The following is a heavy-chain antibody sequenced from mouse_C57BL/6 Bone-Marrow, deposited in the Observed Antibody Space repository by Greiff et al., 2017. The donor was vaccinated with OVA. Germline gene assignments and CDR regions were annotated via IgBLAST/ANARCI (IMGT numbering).Heavy chain of an antibody. CDR2: INYDGSST. Sequence: EVKLVESEGGLVQPGSSMKLSCTASGFTFSDYYMAWVRQVPEKGLEWVANINYDGSSTYYLDSLKSRFIISRDNAKNILYLQMSSLKSEDTATYYCASERWLLRDSYYFGYWGQGTTLTVAS. J-gene: IGHJ2*01. D-gene: IGHD2-3*01. V-gene: IGHV5-16*01. CDR1: GFTFSDYY. CDR3: ASERWLLRDSYYFGY.